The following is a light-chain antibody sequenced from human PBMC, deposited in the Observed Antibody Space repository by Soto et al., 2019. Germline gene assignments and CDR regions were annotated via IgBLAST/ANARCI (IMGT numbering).Light chain of an antibody. V-gene: IGKV1-5*03. J-gene: IGKJ2*01. Sequence: DVQMTQSPSTLSASVRDRVTITCRASQSIDSWLAWYQQKPGKAPKLLIYKASSLASGVPSRFSRSGSGTYSTLTVSSLQPDDFASYYCHHYHYFPYTFGQGTKLEIK. CDR2: KAS. CDR3: HHYHYFPYT. CDR1: QSIDSW.